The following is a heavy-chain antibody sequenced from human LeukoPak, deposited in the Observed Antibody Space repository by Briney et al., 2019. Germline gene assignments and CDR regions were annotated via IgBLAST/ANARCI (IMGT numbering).Heavy chain of an antibody. J-gene: IGHJ4*02. D-gene: IGHD3-10*01. Sequence: GGSLRLSCEVSGLTFSSYAMSWVRQAPGKGLEWVSVISGSGDSTYYADSVKGRFTISRDNSKNTLSLQMNSLRAEDSAVYYCAKSYILLWFGDLPLYFDYWGQGAPVTVSS. CDR1: GLTFSSYA. CDR2: ISGSGDST. CDR3: AKSYILLWFGDLPLYFDY. V-gene: IGHV3-23*01.